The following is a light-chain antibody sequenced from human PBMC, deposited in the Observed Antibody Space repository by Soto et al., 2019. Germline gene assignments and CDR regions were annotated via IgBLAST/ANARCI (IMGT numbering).Light chain of an antibody. Sequence: EFVLTQSPATLSLSPGERATLSCRASQSVASYLGWYQQKPGQAPRLLIYDTSNRATGIPARFSGSGSGADFTLTISSLEPEDFAFYYCQQRSNWPPLTFGGGTKVEIK. J-gene: IGKJ4*01. CDR2: DTS. CDR1: QSVASY. CDR3: QQRSNWPPLT. V-gene: IGKV3-11*01.